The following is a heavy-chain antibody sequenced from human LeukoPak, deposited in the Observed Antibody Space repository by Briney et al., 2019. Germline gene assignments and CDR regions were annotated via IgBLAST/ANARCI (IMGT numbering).Heavy chain of an antibody. D-gene: IGHD2-15*01. CDR1: GLTHSNTY. CDR2: SYSGGST. J-gene: IGHJ4*02. CDR3: ARASCSGGNCYTEFGSYYFDY. Sequence: GGSLRLSCAASGLTHSNTYMNLVRQASGKGLEWVSVSYSGGSTYYADSVKGRFTISRDNSKNTLYLQMNTLRAEDTAVYYCARASCSGGNCYTEFGSYYFDYWGQGTLVTVSS. V-gene: IGHV3-66*01.